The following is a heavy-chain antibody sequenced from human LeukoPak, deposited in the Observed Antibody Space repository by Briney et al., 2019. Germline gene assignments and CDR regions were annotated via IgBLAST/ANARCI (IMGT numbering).Heavy chain of an antibody. J-gene: IGHJ4*02. CDR1: GGSISIRNYY. CDR2: VYSSGSL. Sequence: QPSETLSLTCTVSGGSISIRNYYWAWIRQPPGRQLEWIGSVYSSGSLYYNPSLKSQFTISVDTSKNQFSLKLTSVTAADTAVYYCARNYDLWSGSNSIPGYWGQGTLVTVSS. V-gene: IGHV4-39*07. D-gene: IGHD3-3*01. CDR3: ARNYDLWSGSNSIPGY.